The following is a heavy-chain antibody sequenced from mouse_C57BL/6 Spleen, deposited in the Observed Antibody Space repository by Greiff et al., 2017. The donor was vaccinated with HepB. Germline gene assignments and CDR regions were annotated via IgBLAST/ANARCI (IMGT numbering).Heavy chain of an antibody. CDR2: ISDGGSYT. CDR1: GFTFSSYA. J-gene: IGHJ2*01. Sequence: EVQGVESGGGLVKPGGSLKLSCAASGFTFSSYAMSWVRQTPEKRLEWVATISDGGSYTYYPDNVKGRFTISRDNAKNNLYLQMRHLKSEDTAMYYCAREGLTGTFGFDYWGQGTTLTVSS. V-gene: IGHV5-4*01. CDR3: AREGLTGTFGFDY. D-gene: IGHD4-1*01.